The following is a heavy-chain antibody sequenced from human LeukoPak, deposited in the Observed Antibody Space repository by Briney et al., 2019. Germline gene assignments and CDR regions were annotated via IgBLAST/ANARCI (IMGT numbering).Heavy chain of an antibody. V-gene: IGHV1-8*01. CDR3: ARGPVEAVFGVSTED. J-gene: IGHJ6*02. CDR2: MNPNSGNT. D-gene: IGHD3-10*02. Sequence: ASVKVSCTASGYTFTSYNINWVRQAIGQGLEWMGSMNPNSGNTGYAQKFQGRVSMTRDTSISTAYMELSSLRSEDTAVYYCARGPVEAVFGVSTEDWGQGTTVTVSS. CDR1: GYTFTSYN.